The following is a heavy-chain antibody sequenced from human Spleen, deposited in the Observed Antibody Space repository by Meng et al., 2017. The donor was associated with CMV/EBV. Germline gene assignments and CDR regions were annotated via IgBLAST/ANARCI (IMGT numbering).Heavy chain of an antibody. V-gene: IGHV3-30-3*01. D-gene: IGHD3-3*01. CDR3: ARDMDFGVVIMGYGMDV. J-gene: IGHJ6*02. Sequence: GESLKISCAASGFTFSSYAMHWVRQAPGKGLEWVAVISYDGSNKKYADSVKGRFTISRDNAKNSLYLQMNSLRAEDTAVYYCARDMDFGVVIMGYGMDVWGQGTTVTVSS. CDR2: ISYDGSNK. CDR1: GFTFSSYA.